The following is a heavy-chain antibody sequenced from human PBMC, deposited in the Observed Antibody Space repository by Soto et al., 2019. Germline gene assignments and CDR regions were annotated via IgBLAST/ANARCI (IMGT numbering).Heavy chain of an antibody. Sequence: QVQLQQWGAGLLKPSETLSLTCAVYGGSFRGYYWNWIRQPPGKGLEWIGEINHSGTPNYSPSLKGRVTVSVDTSKNQFSLRLISVTAADTAVYYCARRREFASSQEFDSWGHGTLVTVSS. CDR1: GGSFRGYY. V-gene: IGHV4-34*01. CDR2: INHSGTP. CDR3: ARRREFASSQEFDS. D-gene: IGHD3-10*01. J-gene: IGHJ5*01.